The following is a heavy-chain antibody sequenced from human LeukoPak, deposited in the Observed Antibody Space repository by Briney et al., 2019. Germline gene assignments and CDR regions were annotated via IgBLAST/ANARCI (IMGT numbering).Heavy chain of an antibody. V-gene: IGHV1-2*02. CDR2: INPNSGGT. Sequence: ASVKVSCKASGYTFTGYYMHWVRQAPGQGLEWMGWINPNSGGTNYAQKFQGRVTMTRDTSISTAYMELSRLRSDDTAVYYCARTNYYDSSGYFCDYWGQGTLVAVSS. CDR3: ARTNYYDSSGYFCDY. J-gene: IGHJ4*02. CDR1: GYTFTGYY. D-gene: IGHD3-22*01.